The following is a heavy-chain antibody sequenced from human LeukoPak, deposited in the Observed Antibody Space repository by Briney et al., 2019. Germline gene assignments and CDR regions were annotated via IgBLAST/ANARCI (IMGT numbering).Heavy chain of an antibody. D-gene: IGHD6-19*01. Sequence: GGSLRLSCAASGFTFSSYWMSWVRQAPGKGLEWVANIKQDGSEKYYVDYVKGRFTISRDNAKNSLYLQMNSLRAEDTAVYYCARAGSGPTSGYYYFDYWGQGTLVTVSS. CDR2: IKQDGSEK. J-gene: IGHJ4*02. V-gene: IGHV3-7*01. CDR3: ARAGSGPTSGYYYFDY. CDR1: GFTFSSYW.